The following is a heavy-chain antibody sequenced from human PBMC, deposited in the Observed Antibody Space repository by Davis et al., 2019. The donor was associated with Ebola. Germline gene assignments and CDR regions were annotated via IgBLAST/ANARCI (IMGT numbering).Heavy chain of an antibody. CDR2: IGRTYSST. J-gene: IGHJ4*02. CDR1: GFTFSNYA. D-gene: IGHD3-10*01. V-gene: IGHV3-23*01. CDR3: ASVGTYYLD. Sequence: PGGSLRLSCAASGFTFSNYAMTWVRQAPGKGLEWVSAIGRTYSSTYYADSVKGRFTISRDNAKNSLYLQMNSLRDEDTAVYYCASVGTYYLDWGQGTLVTVSS.